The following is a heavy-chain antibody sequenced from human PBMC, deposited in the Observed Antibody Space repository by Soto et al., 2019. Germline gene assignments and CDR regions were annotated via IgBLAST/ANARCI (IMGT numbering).Heavy chain of an antibody. J-gene: IGHJ4*01. CDR1: GGSISSYY. CDR2: IYYSGST. V-gene: IGHV4-59*01. CDR3: ARGSGYDLDYFDY. D-gene: IGHD5-12*01. Sequence: SETLSLTCTVSGGSISSYYWSWIRQPPGKGLEWIGYIYYSGSTNYNPSLKSRVTISVDTSKNQFSLKLSSVTAADTAVYYCARGSGYDLDYFDYWGQGTLVTVSS.